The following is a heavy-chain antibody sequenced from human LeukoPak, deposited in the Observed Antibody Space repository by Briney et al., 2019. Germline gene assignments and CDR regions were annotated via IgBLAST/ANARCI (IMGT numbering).Heavy chain of an antibody. D-gene: IGHD3-10*01. V-gene: IGHV1-24*01. Sequence: ASVNVSCKVSGYTLTELSMHWVRQAPGKGLEWMGCFDPEDGETIYAQKFQGRVTMTEDTSTDTAYMELSSLRSEDTAVYYCATKWGSGSYNNWFDPWSQGTLVTVSS. J-gene: IGHJ5*02. CDR3: ATKWGSGSYNNWFDP. CDR1: GYTLTELS. CDR2: FDPEDGET.